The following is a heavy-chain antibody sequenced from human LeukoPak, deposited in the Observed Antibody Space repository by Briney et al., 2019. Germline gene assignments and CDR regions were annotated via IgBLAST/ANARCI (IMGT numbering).Heavy chain of an antibody. CDR2: ISYDGSNK. V-gene: IGHV3-30*01. CDR1: GFTFSSYA. D-gene: IGHD3-22*01. Sequence: GGSLRLSCAASGFTFSSYAMHWVRQAPGKGLEWVAVISYDGSNKYYADSVKGRFTISRDNSKNTLYLQMNSLGAEDTAVYYCARDYYDSSGYYRHANSNWFDPWGQGTLVTVSS. J-gene: IGHJ5*02. CDR3: ARDYYDSSGYYRHANSNWFDP.